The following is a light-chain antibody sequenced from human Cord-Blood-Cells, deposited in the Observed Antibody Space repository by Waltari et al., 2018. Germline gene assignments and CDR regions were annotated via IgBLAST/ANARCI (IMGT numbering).Light chain of an antibody. Sequence: QSALTQPDSVSGSPGKSITISCTGTRRDVGGYNYVSWYQQHTGKAPKLMIYDVSNRPSGVSNRFSGSKSGNTASLTISGLQAEDEADYYCSSYTSSSTRVFGGGTKLTVL. CDR1: RRDVGGYNY. V-gene: IGLV2-14*01. CDR3: SSYTSSSTRV. CDR2: DVS. J-gene: IGLJ3*02.